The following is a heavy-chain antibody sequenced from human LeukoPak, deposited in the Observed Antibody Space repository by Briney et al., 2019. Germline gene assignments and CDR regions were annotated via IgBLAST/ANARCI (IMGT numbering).Heavy chain of an antibody. Sequence: PGTSLRLSCAASGFTFSSYGMQWVRQAPGKGLEWVAVISYEGSTSYYADSVKGRFTISRDNAKNSLYLQMNSLRVEDTAVYYCARGVGLGGWFDPWGQGTLVTVSS. CDR1: GFTFSSYG. CDR2: ISYEGSTS. CDR3: ARGVGLGGWFDP. D-gene: IGHD3-16*01. V-gene: IGHV3-30*03. J-gene: IGHJ5*02.